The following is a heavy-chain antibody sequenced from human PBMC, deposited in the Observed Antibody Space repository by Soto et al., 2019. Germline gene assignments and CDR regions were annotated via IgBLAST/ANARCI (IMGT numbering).Heavy chain of an antibody. CDR1: GDSVSSNSAA. J-gene: IGHJ6*02. V-gene: IGHV6-1*01. CDR2: TYYKSKWNN. D-gene: IGHD3-10*01. Sequence: SPTLSLSCAISGDSVSSNSAAWIWIRQSPSRGLEWLGRTYYKSKWNNDYALSVKSRITISPDTSRNLFSLDLDSATPEDTAVYYCAGITWFRGLDVWGQGTPVTVSS. CDR3: AGITWFRGLDV.